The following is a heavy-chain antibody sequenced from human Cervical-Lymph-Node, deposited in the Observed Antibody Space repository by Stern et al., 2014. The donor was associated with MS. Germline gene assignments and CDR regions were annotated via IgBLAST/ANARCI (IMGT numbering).Heavy chain of an antibody. Sequence: QMQLVQSGAEVKKPGASVKVSCKASGYTFPSYALHWVRQAPGQRLEWMGWIKAGNGNTKDSQKFQGRVTITRDTSASTAYMELSSLRSEDTAVYYCASGHYDSSGYYHPPYYWGQGTLVTVSS. V-gene: IGHV1-3*01. CDR3: ASGHYDSSGYYHPPYY. CDR2: IKAGNGNT. CDR1: GYTFPSYA. D-gene: IGHD3-22*01. J-gene: IGHJ4*02.